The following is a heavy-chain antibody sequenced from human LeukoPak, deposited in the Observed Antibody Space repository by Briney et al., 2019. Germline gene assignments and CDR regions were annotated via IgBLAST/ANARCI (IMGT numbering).Heavy chain of an antibody. J-gene: IGHJ6*03. V-gene: IGHV3-23*01. CDR3: ANTSNYDFWRGALPYYYMYV. CDR2: ISGGGGST. D-gene: IGHD3-3*01. CDR1: AFTFSNYA. Sequence: PAGSLSRSCAASAFTFSNYAMSWLRQAPGMGRVWVSAISGGGGSTYYADSVKGRFTISRANSKNTLYLQMNSLRPKDTAVYYCANTSNYDFWRGALPYYYMYVWVKGTTVTVSS.